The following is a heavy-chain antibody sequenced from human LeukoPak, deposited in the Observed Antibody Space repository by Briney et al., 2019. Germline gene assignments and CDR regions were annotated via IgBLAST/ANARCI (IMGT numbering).Heavy chain of an antibody. J-gene: IGHJ4*02. CDR1: GFTFSSYS. CDR2: ISRSSSYI. D-gene: IGHD6-13*01. CDR3: ARESAAGRTRGDGFFDY. Sequence: TAGGSLRLSCAASGFTFSSYSLNWVRQAPGKGLEWVSSISRSSSYIFYADSAKGRFTTSRDNAKKSLYLQMNSLRAEDTAVYYCARESAAGRTRGDGFFDYWGQGTLATVSS. V-gene: IGHV3-21*01.